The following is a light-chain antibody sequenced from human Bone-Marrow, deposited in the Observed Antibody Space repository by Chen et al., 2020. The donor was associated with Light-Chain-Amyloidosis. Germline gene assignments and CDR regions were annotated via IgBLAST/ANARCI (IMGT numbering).Light chain of an antibody. Sequence: ANQMTQSPSPLSASVGDRVTITCRASQGIGNDLGWYQQRPGKAPKLLIYGASSLQSGVPSRFSGSGSGTDFTLTISSLQPEDFATYYCLQDFRYPLTFGQGTKVEIK. V-gene: IGKV1-6*01. J-gene: IGKJ2*01. CDR3: LQDFRYPLT. CDR2: GAS. CDR1: QGIGND.